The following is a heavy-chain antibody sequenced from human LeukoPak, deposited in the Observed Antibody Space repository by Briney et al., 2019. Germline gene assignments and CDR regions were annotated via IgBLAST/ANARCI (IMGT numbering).Heavy chain of an antibody. D-gene: IGHD6-13*01. Sequence: PGGSLRLSCAASGCTFSSYAMHWVRQAPGKGLEWVAVISYDGSNKYYADSVKGRFTISRDNSKNTLYLQMNSLRAEDTAVYYCARDLDASSSWYSYYYYGMDVWGQGTTVTVSS. CDR2: ISYDGSNK. V-gene: IGHV3-30-3*01. J-gene: IGHJ6*02. CDR1: GCTFSSYA. CDR3: ARDLDASSSWYSYYYYGMDV.